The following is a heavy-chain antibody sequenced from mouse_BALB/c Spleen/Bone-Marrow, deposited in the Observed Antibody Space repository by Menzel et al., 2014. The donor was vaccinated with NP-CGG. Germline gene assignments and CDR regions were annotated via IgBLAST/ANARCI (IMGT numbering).Heavy chain of an antibody. V-gene: IGHV1S81*02. CDR3: ARGIARAMMDY. J-gene: IGHJ4*01. CDR1: GYTFTSYW. D-gene: IGHD3-1*01. Sequence: QVQLQQSGTELVKPGASVKLSCKASGYTFTSYWIHWVKQGPGQGLEWIGEIHPSNGRTNYSEKFKTKATLTVDKSSSTAHMQLSSLTSEDSAVYYCARGIARAMMDYWGQGTSVTASS. CDR2: IHPSNGRT.